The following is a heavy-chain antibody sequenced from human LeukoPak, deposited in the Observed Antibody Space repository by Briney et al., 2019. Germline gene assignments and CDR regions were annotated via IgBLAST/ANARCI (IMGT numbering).Heavy chain of an antibody. CDR3: ARGVAAAVF. CDR2: IYYSGST. J-gene: IGHJ4*02. CDR1: GGSISGYY. D-gene: IGHD6-13*01. Sequence: SETLSLTCTVSGGSISGYYWSWIRQPPGKGLESIGYIYYSGSTNYNPSLKSRATISVDTSKNQFSLKLSSVTAADTAVYYCARGVAAAVFWGQGTLVTVSS. V-gene: IGHV4-59*01.